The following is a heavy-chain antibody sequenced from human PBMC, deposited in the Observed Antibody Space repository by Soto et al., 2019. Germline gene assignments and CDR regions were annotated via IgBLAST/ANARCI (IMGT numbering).Heavy chain of an antibody. J-gene: IGHJ4*02. D-gene: IGHD3-22*01. CDR2: LYYGRSA. CDR3: ALRSMAVVPEY. CDR1: GDSISSYY. Sequence: QVQLQESGPGLVKPSETLSLTSAVSGDSISSYYCMWIRQPPGKGLESIGYLYYGRSADYNPSLKSRVTLSVDTSTNQCSLTLSSMTAADTAVYYCALRSMAVVPEYWGQGTLVTVSS. V-gene: IGHV4-59*01.